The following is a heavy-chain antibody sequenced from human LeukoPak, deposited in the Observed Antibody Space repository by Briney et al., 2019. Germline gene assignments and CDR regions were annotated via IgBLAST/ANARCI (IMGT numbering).Heavy chain of an antibody. Sequence: SGGSLRLSCAASGFTFSSYSMTWVRQAPGKGLEWVSSISSSSSYIYYADSVKGRFTISRDNAKNSLYLQMNSLRAEDTAVYYCARDPPNRYYYDSSGYEKDYWGQGTLVTVSS. CDR2: ISSSSSYI. CDR1: GFTFSSYS. CDR3: ARDPPNRYYYDSSGYEKDY. J-gene: IGHJ4*02. V-gene: IGHV3-21*01. D-gene: IGHD3-22*01.